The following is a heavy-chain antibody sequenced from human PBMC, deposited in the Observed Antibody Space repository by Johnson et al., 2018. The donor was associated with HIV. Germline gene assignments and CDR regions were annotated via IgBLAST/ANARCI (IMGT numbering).Heavy chain of an antibody. CDR2: ISSSGSTI. CDR3: ARGGLGDYVVAFDI. D-gene: IGHD4-17*01. V-gene: IGHV3-48*03. CDR1: GFTFSSYE. J-gene: IGHJ3*02. Sequence: VQLVESGGGVVQPGGSLRLSCAASGFTFSSYEMNWVRQAPGKGLEWVSYISSSGSTIYYADSVKGRFTISRDNSKNTLYLQMNSLRAEDTAVYYCARGGLGDYVVAFDIWGQGTMVTVSS.